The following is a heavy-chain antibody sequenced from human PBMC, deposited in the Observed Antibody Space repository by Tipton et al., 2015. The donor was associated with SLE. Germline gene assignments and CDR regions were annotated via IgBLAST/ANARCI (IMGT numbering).Heavy chain of an antibody. CDR2: VYYSGST. V-gene: IGHV4-59*08. CDR3: ARLIAVSNTVDWFDP. Sequence: TLSLTCTVSGDSITSYYWNWIRQPPGKGLEWIGYVYYSGSTNYNPSLKSRVTISVETSKSQFSLKLNSVDAADTAVYYCARLIAVSNTVDWFDPWGQGTLVTVPS. J-gene: IGHJ5*02. D-gene: IGHD6-19*01. CDR1: GDSITSYY.